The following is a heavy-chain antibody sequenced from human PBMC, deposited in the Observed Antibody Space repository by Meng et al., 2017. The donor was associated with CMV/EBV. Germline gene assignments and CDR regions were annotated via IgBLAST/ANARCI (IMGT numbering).Heavy chain of an antibody. Sequence: ASVKVSCKASGYTFSSYDINWVRQATGQGLEWMRWMNPHSGNTGYAQKIQGRVTMTRNTSISTAYMELSSLRSEDTAVYYCARVVKWELGYYFDYWGQGSLVTVSS. CDR1: GYTFSSYD. CDR3: ARVVKWELGYYFDY. J-gene: IGHJ4*02. D-gene: IGHD1-26*01. V-gene: IGHV1-8*01. CDR2: MNPHSGNT.